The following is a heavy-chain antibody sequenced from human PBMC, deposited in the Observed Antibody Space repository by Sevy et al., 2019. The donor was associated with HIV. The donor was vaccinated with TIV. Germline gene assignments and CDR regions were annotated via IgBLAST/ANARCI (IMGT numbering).Heavy chain of an antibody. D-gene: IGHD6-19*01. Sequence: SETLSLTCTVSGDSISSGANYWGWIRQHPVKGLEWIGYIHYSGSTYDNPSLKSRITMSVATSKNQFSLKLRSVTAADTAVYYCARGRSAVATYYTWSTVAGYYFDYWGQGTLVTVSS. V-gene: IGHV4-31*03. CDR3: ARGRSAVATYYTWSTVAGYYFDY. CDR2: IHYSGST. CDR1: GDSISSGANY. J-gene: IGHJ4*02.